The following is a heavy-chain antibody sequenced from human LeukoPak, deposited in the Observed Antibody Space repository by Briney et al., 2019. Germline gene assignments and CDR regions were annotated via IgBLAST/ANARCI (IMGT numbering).Heavy chain of an antibody. D-gene: IGHD1-26*01. J-gene: IGHJ2*01. CDR3: ARHTGRVGASTGAFDF. CDR1: GDSISRTY. CDR2: IYNTEST. Sequence: SETLSLTCSVSGDSISRTYWSWIRQPAGKGLEWIGRIYNTESTTYNPSLESRVTMSVDTSKNQFSLKLTSVTAADTAVYYCARHTGRVGASTGAFDFWGRGTLVTVSS. V-gene: IGHV4-4*07.